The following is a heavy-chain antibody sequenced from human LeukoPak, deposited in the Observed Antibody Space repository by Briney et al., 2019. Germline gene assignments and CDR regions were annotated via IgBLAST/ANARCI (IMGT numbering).Heavy chain of an antibody. Sequence: GESLKISCKVSGYSFTSYWIGWVRQMPGKGLEWVGLIYPDSDIMYSPSFQGQVTISVDKSISTAFLQWRSLKASDTAIYFCARGFYSWEYPRSYYFDYWGQGTQVIVSS. V-gene: IGHV5-51*01. CDR1: GYSFTSYW. J-gene: IGHJ4*02. D-gene: IGHD1-26*01. CDR3: ARGFYSWEYPRSYYFDY. CDR2: IYPDSDI.